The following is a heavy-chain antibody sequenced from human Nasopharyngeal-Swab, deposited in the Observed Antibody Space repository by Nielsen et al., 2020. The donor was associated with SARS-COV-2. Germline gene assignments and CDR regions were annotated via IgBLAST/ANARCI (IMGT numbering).Heavy chain of an antibody. CDR3: ARLLLSKYFDY. V-gene: IGHV5-51*01. CDR2: IYPGDSDT. CDR1: GYIFSNYW. J-gene: IGHJ4*02. Sequence: GESLKISCKGSGYIFSNYWIGRVRQMPGKGLEWVGIIYPGDSDTRYSPSFQGQVTISADKSISTTYLQWSSLKASDTAMYYCARLLLSKYFDYWGQGTLVTVSS.